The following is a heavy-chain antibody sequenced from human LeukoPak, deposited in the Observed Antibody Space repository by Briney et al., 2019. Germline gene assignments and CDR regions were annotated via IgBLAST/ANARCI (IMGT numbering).Heavy chain of an antibody. D-gene: IGHD1-26*01. CDR3: ACGSYFTFDY. V-gene: IGHV4-34*01. CDR1: GGSFSGYY. J-gene: IGHJ4*02. Sequence: SETLSLTCAVYGGSFSGYYWSWIRQPPGKGLEWIGEINHSGSTNYNPSLKSRVTISVDTSKNQFSLKLSSVTAADTAVYYCACGSYFTFDYWGQGTLVTVSS. CDR2: INHSGST.